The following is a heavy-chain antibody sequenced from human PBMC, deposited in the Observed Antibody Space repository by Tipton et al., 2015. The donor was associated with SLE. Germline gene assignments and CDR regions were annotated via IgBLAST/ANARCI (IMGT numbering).Heavy chain of an antibody. CDR1: GGSITNGDYY. CDR3: ARGLSLNYFDY. V-gene: IGHV4-30-4*01. Sequence: TLSLTCTVSGGSITNGDYYWHWIRQPPGKGLEWIGEINHSGTTYYNPSLKSRVTISVDTSKNQFSLKLNSVTAADTAVYYCARGLSLNYFDYWGQGTLVTVSS. J-gene: IGHJ4*02. CDR2: INHSGTT.